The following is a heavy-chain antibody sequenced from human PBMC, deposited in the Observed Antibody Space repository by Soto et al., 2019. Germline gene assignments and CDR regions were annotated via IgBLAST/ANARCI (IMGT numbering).Heavy chain of an antibody. V-gene: IGHV4-31*03. J-gene: IGHJ5*02. D-gene: IGHD3-10*01. CDR3: ARLTYYYGSGSYYSWFDP. Sequence: SETLSLTCTVSGGSISSGGYSWNWIRQHPGKGLEWIGYIYYSGRTYQNPSLKSRVNISVDTSKNQFSLMLSSATAADTAVYYCARLTYYYGSGSYYSWFDPWGQGTLVTVSS. CDR1: GGSISSGGYS. CDR2: IYYSGRT.